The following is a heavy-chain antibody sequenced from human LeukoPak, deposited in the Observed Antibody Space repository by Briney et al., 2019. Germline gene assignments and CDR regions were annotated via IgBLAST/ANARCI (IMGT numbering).Heavy chain of an antibody. V-gene: IGHV3-23*01. CDR2: IMISGGSS. Sequence: PGGSLRLSCAASGFALCSYAMRCVRQAPGEGREWGSSIMISGGSSHYADSVKGRFSISRNNSENKLHLHMNSLRVEDTAIYFCARCMVLRQGWCNWFDPWGQGTLVTVSS. D-gene: IGHD2-8*01. CDR3: ARCMVLRQGWCNWFDP. J-gene: IGHJ5*02. CDR1: GFALCSYA.